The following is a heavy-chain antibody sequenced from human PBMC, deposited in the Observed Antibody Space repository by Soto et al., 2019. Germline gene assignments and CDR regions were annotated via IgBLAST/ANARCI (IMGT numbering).Heavy chain of an antibody. CDR3: ARLNPGTAFDI. CDR2: IGTAGDT. V-gene: IGHV3-13*01. Sequence: GGSLRLSCAASGFTFSSYDMHWVRQATGKGLEWVSAIGTAGDTYYPGSVKGRFTISRENAKNSLYLQMNSLRAGDTAVYYCARLNPGTAFDIWGQGTMATVSS. J-gene: IGHJ3*02. D-gene: IGHD1-1*01. CDR1: GFTFSSYD.